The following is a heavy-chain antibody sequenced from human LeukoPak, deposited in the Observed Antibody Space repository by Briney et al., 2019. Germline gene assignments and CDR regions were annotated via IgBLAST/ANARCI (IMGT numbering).Heavy chain of an antibody. V-gene: IGHV3-30-3*01. CDR3: AREWKWIFDY. Sequence: GGSLRLSCTGSDFTFNNYNMNWVRQAPGKGLEWVAVISYDGSNKYYADSVKGRFTISRDNSKNTLYLQMNSLRAEDTAVYYCAREWKWIFDYWGQGTLVTVSS. J-gene: IGHJ4*02. D-gene: IGHD5-12*01. CDR2: ISYDGSNK. CDR1: DFTFNNYN.